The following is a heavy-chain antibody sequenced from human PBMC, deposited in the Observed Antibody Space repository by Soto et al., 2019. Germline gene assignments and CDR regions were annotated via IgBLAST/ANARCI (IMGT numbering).Heavy chain of an antibody. J-gene: IGHJ4*02. D-gene: IGHD3-22*01. CDR3: ARAFDDSSGYYGGLGY. V-gene: IGHV4-30-4*01. CDR1: GGSIGSGDYY. Sequence: SETLSLTCTVSGGSIGSGDYYWSWIRQPPGKGLEWIGYMYYTGSTYYNPSLKSRVTISVDASKNQFSLKLSSVTAADTAVYYCARAFDDSSGYYGGLGYWGQGTLVTVS. CDR2: MYYTGST.